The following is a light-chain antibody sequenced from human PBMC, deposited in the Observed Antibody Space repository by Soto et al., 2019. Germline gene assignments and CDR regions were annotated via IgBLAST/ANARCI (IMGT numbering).Light chain of an antibody. CDR2: MGS. V-gene: IGKV2-28*01. J-gene: IGKJ4*01. CDR1: QSLLHRDGYSC. Sequence: IVMTQSPLSLPFTPGESASISCTSSQSLLHRDGYSCLDWYLQKPGQSPQLLIHMGSIRASGVPDRFSGSGSGTDFTLRISRVEAEDVGIYYCMQALQGPPTFGGGTKVEIK. CDR3: MQALQGPPT.